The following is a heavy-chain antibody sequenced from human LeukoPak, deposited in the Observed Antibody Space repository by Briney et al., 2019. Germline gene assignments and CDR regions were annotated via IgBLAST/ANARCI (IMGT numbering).Heavy chain of an antibody. D-gene: IGHD1-26*01. J-gene: IGHJ4*02. CDR2: MNPNSGNT. V-gene: IGHV1-8*03. CDR3: ARGSQWELLFGY. Sequence: ASVKVSCKASGYTFTSYDINWVRQATGQGLEWMGWMNPNSGNTGYAQKFRGRVTITRNTSISTAYMELSSLRSEDTAVCYCARGSQWELLFGYWGQGTLVTVS. CDR1: GYTFTSYD.